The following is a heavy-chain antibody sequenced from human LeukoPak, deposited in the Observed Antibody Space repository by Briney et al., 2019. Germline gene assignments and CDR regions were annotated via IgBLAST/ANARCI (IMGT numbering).Heavy chain of an antibody. CDR3: ARSNRLTPFPNNGMGV. J-gene: IGHJ6*02. V-gene: IGHV1-69*04. D-gene: IGHD2/OR15-2a*01. CDR2: IIPILGIA. CDR1: GGTFSSYA. Sequence: SVKVSCKSSGGTFSSYAISWVRQAPGQGLEWMGRIIPILGIANYAQKFQGRVTITADKSTSTAYMELSSLRSEDTAVYYCARSNRLTPFPNNGMGVWGQGTTVTVSS.